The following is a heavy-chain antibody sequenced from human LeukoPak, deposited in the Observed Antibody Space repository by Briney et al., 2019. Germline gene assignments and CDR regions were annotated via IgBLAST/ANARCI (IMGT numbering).Heavy chain of an antibody. CDR1: GYTFTGYY. D-gene: IGHD3-3*01. Sequence: ASVKVSCKASGYTFTGYYMHWVLHAPGQGLEWLGCINPNSGGTTYAQKFQGRVTITRDTSISTAYMGLSRLRSDDTAVYYCARGSGVYDAFDIWGQGTMVTVSS. V-gene: IGHV1-2*02. CDR3: ARGSGVYDAFDI. J-gene: IGHJ3*02. CDR2: INPNSGGT.